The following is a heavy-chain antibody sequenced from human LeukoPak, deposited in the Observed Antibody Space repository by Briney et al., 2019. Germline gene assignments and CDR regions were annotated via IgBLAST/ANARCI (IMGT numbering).Heavy chain of an antibody. Sequence: GGSLRLSCAASGFTFSSYSMNWVRQAPGKGLEWVSSISSSSSYIYYADSVKGRFTISRDNAKNSLYLQMSSLRAEDTAVYYCAKDAGDYIFPDYWGQGTLVTVSS. V-gene: IGHV3-21*01. CDR2: ISSSSSYI. J-gene: IGHJ4*02. D-gene: IGHD4-17*01. CDR3: AKDAGDYIFPDY. CDR1: GFTFSSYS.